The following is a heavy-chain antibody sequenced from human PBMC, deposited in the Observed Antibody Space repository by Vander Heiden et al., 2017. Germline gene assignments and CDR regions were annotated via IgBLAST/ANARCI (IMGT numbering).Heavy chain of an antibody. CDR2: IRKKANSYST. D-gene: IGHD2-15*01. CDR3: ARGFCSGGTCYAGDY. Sequence: EVQLVESGGGLVQPGGSLRLSCAASGFPFSDHYMDWVRQAPGKGLEWVGRIRKKANSYSTEYAASVKGRLTISRDDSKNSLYLQMDSLKTEDTAVYYCARGFCSGGTCYAGDYWGQGTLVTVSS. V-gene: IGHV3-72*01. CDR1: GFPFSDHY. J-gene: IGHJ4*02.